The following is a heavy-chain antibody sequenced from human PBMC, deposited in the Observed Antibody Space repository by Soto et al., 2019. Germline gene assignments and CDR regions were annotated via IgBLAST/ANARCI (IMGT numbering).Heavy chain of an antibody. J-gene: IGHJ4*02. D-gene: IGHD5-18*01. CDR3: SHGYYQYFNS. CDR2: IKSNTAGGTT. CDR1: GVTLTDVW. Sequence: GGSLRLPYAVSGVTLTDVWMNWIRQAPGKGPEWVGRIKSNTAGGTTDFAAPVKGRFTISRDDSQNTLYLQMDSLKTEDTAVYYCSHGYYQYFNSWGPGTLVTVSS. V-gene: IGHV3-15*07.